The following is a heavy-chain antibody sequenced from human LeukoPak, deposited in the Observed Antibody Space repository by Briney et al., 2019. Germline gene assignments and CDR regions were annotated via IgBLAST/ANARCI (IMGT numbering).Heavy chain of an antibody. Sequence: PSQTLSLISTIATGLISSGGYYCSLIRQHPGTRLEWIGHVYYNGITYYNPSLKSRLTMSVDTSKNQFSLKLSSVTAADTAVYYCARARSGYDSDFDYWGQGTLVTVSS. V-gene: IGHV4-31*03. CDR3: ARARSGYDSDFDY. J-gene: IGHJ4*02. D-gene: IGHD5-12*01. CDR2: VYYNGIT. CDR1: TGLISSGGYY.